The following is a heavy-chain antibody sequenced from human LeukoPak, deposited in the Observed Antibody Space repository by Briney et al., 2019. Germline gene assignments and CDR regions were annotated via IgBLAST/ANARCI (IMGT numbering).Heavy chain of an antibody. Sequence: PGGSLRLSCAASGFTFSSYSMNWVRQAPGKGLEWVSYISSSGSTIYYADSVKGRFTISRDNAKNSLYLQMNSPRAEDTAVHYCAREVSVTNFDYWGQGTLVTVSS. D-gene: IGHD4-17*01. J-gene: IGHJ4*02. CDR1: GFTFSSYS. CDR2: ISSSGSTI. V-gene: IGHV3-48*04. CDR3: AREVSVTNFDY.